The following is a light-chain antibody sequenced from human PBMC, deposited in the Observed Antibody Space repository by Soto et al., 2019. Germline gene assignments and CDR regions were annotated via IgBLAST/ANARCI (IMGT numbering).Light chain of an antibody. CDR2: EVN. CDR3: SSYAGSNNLV. V-gene: IGLV2-8*01. Sequence: QSVLTQPPSASGSPGQSVTISCTGTSSDIGGYDYVSWYQHHPGKAPKLIIYEVNKRPSGVPDRFSGSKSGNTASLTVSGLQAEDEADYYCSSYAGSNNLVFAGGTKVTVL. J-gene: IGLJ3*02. CDR1: SSDIGGYDY.